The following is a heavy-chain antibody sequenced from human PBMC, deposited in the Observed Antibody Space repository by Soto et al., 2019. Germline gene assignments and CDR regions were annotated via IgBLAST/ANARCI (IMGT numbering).Heavy chain of an antibody. J-gene: IGHJ4*02. CDR2: ISSSSRYT. V-gene: IGHV3-11*06. CDR1: GFTFSDYY. D-gene: IGHD3-9*01. CDR3: ARDNRGVDWYHFDS. Sequence: GGSLRLSCAASGFTFSDYYMSWIRQAPGKGLEWISYISSSSRYTNYADSVKGRFTISRDNAKSSLYLQLNSLRVDDTAVYYCARDNRGVDWYHFDSWGQGTLVTVSS.